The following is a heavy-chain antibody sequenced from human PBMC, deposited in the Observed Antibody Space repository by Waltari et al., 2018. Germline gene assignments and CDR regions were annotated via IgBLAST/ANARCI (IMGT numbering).Heavy chain of an antibody. D-gene: IGHD6-13*01. CDR3: ARGGSSSWYLSYYYYGMDL. CDR1: GGSINRYY. CDR2: IYSTWST. J-gene: IGHJ6*02. V-gene: IGHV4-4*07. Sequence: QVQLQESGPGLVRPSETLSLTCTVSGGSINRYYWSWIRQPAGKGLEWIGRIYSTWSTNYNPARSSRVTMSVDTSNNQFSLKLNSVTAADTAVYYCARGGSSSWYLSYYYYGMDLWGQGTTVTVSS.